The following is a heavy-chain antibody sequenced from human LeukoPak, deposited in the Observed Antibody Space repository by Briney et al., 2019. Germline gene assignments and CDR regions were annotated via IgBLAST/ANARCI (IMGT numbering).Heavy chain of an antibody. V-gene: IGHV4-59*01. CDR3: ARVYCGGDCYSAYFDY. CDR1: GGSISSYN. CDR2: IYYSGST. Sequence: SETLSLTCTVSGGSISSYNWSWIRQPPGKGLEWIGYIYYSGSTNYNPSLKSRVTISVDTSKNQFSLKLSSVTAADTAVYYCARVYCGGDCYSAYFDYWGQGTLVTVSS. J-gene: IGHJ4*02. D-gene: IGHD2-21*02.